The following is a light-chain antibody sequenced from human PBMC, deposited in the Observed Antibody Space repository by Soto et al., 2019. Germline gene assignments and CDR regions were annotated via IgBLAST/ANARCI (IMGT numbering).Light chain of an antibody. CDR2: GAS. CDR3: HHYET. J-gene: IGKJ1*01. Sequence: IVLTQSPGALALSPGGRGTLSCRASQSVSRSYLGWYQQKPGQAPRLLMYGASIRAAGVPDRFSGSGSGTEFTLTISRLEPEDFTVYYCHHYETFGQGTKVDIK. V-gene: IGKV3-20*01. CDR1: QSVSRSY.